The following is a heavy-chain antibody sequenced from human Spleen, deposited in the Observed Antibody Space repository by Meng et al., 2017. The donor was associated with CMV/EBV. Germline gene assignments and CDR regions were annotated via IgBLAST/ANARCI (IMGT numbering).Heavy chain of an antibody. Sequence: GESLKISCAASGFTFSTSSLNWVRQAPGKGLEWVSSISRNSNYIFIADSVKGRFTISRDNAKNSLYLQMNSLRAEDTAVYYCARGEGAGWGQGTLVTVSS. J-gene: IGHJ4*02. V-gene: IGHV3-21*01. CDR1: GFTFSTSS. D-gene: IGHD1-26*01. CDR3: ARGEGAG. CDR2: ISRNSNYI.